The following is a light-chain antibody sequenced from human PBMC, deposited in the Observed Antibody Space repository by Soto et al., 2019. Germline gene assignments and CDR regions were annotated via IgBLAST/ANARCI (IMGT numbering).Light chain of an antibody. CDR3: QQSYITPPIT. Sequence: IQLTQSPSSLSASVGDRVTITCRASQVISSYLVWYQQKPGKAPKLLIYDASTLQSGVPSRFSGSGSGTDFTLTISSLQPEDFAVYYCQQSYITPPITFGQGTRLEIK. J-gene: IGKJ5*01. CDR2: DAS. V-gene: IGKV1-9*01. CDR1: QVISSY.